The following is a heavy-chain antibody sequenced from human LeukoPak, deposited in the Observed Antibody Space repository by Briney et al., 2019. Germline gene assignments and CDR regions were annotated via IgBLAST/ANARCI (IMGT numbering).Heavy chain of an antibody. CDR2: ISWNSGSI. D-gene: IGHD1-7*01. J-gene: IGHJ4*02. CDR1: GFTFDDYA. Sequence: GGSLRLSCAASGFTFDDYAMHWVRQAPGKGLEWVSGISWNSGSIGYADSVKGRFTISRDNAKNSLYVQMNSLRAEDTALYYCAKDLELTLPLRFDYWGQGTLVTVSS. V-gene: IGHV3-9*01. CDR3: AKDLELTLPLRFDY.